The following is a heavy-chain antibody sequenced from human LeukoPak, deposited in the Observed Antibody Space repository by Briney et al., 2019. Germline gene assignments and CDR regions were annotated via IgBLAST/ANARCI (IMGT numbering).Heavy chain of an antibody. CDR3: VRDLIAYNSRNRLSAFDV. CDR2: ISGSGGST. Sequence: GGSLRLSCAASGFTFSSYGMSWVRQAPGKGLEWVSAISGSGGSTYYADSVRGRFSISRDNANSSLSLQMNSLRAEDTAVYYCVRDLIAYNSRNRLSAFDVWGQGTMVTVSS. CDR1: GFTFSSYG. D-gene: IGHD1-14*01. V-gene: IGHV3-23*01. J-gene: IGHJ3*01.